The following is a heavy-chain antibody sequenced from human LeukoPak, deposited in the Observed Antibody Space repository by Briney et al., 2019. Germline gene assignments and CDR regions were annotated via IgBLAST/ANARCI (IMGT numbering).Heavy chain of an antibody. CDR2: FYHTGST. CDR3: ATSITWPQVFDV. V-gene: IGHV4-59*11. D-gene: IGHD3-3*02. Sequence: SETLSLTCTVSGASISTHYWSWIRQAPGKGLQFIGSFYHTGSTYYNPSLESRVTISEDTSKNQISLKLRSVTAADTAIYLCATSITWPQVFDVWGQGTLVPVSA. CDR1: GASISTHY. J-gene: IGHJ4*02.